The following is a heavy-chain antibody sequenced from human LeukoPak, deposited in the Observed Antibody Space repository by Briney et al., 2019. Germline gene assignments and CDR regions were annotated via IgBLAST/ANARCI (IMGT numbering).Heavy chain of an antibody. Sequence: KPGGSLRLSCAASGFTVSSNYMSWVRQAPGKGLEWVSVIYSGGSTYYADSVKGRFTISRDNSKNTLYHQMNSLRAEDTAVYYCARSPYSSSWYPWFDPWGQGTLVTVSS. CDR3: ARSPYSSSWYPWFDP. D-gene: IGHD6-13*01. J-gene: IGHJ5*02. V-gene: IGHV3-53*01. CDR1: GFTVSSNY. CDR2: IYSGGST.